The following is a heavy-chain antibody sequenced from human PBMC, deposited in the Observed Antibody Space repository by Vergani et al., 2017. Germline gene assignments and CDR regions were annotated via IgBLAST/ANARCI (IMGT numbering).Heavy chain of an antibody. J-gene: IGHJ3*02. D-gene: IGHD1-26*01. V-gene: IGHV2-5*01. Sequence: QITLKESGPTLVKPTQTLTLTCTFSGFSLSTSGVGVGWIRQPPGKALEWLALIYWNDDKLYSPSLKSRLTITKDTSKNQVVLTMTNMDPVDTATYYCAQGGDPIVGATAFDIWGQGTMVTVSS. CDR1: GFSLSTSGVG. CDR2: IYWNDDK. CDR3: AQGGDPIVGATAFDI.